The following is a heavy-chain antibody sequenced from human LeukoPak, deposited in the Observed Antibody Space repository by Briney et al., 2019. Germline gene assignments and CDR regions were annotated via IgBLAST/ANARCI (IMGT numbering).Heavy chain of an antibody. CDR3: ARVYLVGYFDY. CDR2: IYHSGST. V-gene: IGHV4-38-2*02. D-gene: IGHD2-15*01. CDR1: GYSISSGYY. J-gene: IGHJ4*02. Sequence: PSETLSLTCTVSGYSISSGYYWGWIRQPPGKGLEWIGSIYHSGSTYYNPSLKSRVTISVDTSKNQFSLKLSSVTAADTAVYYRARVYLVGYFDYWGQGTLVTVSS.